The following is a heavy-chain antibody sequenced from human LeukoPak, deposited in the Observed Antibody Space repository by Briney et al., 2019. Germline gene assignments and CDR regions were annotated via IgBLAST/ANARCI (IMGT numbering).Heavy chain of an antibody. CDR2: ISSSSSYI. J-gene: IGHJ5*02. CDR1: GFTFSSYS. D-gene: IGHD5-18*01. V-gene: IGHV3-21*01. Sequence: GGSLRLSCAASGFTFSSYSMNWVRQAPGKGLEWVSSISSSSSYIYYADSVKGRFTISRDNAKNSLYLQMNSLRAEDTAVYYCARDPSPGYSYGQNGFDPWGQGTLVTVSS. CDR3: ARDPSPGYSYGQNGFDP.